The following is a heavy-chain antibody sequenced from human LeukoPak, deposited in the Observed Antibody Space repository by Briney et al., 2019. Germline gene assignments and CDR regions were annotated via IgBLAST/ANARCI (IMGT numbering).Heavy chain of an antibody. D-gene: IGHD2-15*01. CDR3: ARGGYCSGGSCYHSNWFDP. CDR1: GGSISSGGYS. CDR2: IYHSGST. Sequence: SQTLSLTCAVFGGSISSGGYSWSWIRQPPGKGLEWIGYIYHSGSTYYNPSLKSRVTISVDRSKNQFSLKLSSVTAADTAVYYCARGGYCSGGSCYHSNWFDPWGQGTLVTVSS. J-gene: IGHJ5*02. V-gene: IGHV4-30-2*01.